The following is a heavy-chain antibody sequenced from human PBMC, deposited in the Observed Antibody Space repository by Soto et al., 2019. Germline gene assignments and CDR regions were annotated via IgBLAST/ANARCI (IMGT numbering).Heavy chain of an antibody. CDR1: GVTFSSYG. D-gene: IGHD6-13*01. CDR2: IWYDGSNK. J-gene: IGHJ4*02. CDR3: AREIPPAGLDY. V-gene: IGHV3-33*01. Sequence: GGYLRLSCAASGVTFSSYGMHWVRQAPGKGLEWVAVIWYDGSNKYYADSVKGRFTISRDNSKNTLYLQMNSLRAEDTAVYYCAREIPPAGLDYWGQGTLVTVSS.